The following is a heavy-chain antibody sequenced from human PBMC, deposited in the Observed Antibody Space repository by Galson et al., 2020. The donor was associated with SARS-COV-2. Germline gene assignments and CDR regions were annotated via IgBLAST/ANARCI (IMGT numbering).Heavy chain of an antibody. CDR3: ARGPLTYYDILTGYYLFDY. Sequence: GESLKISCKASGYTFTGYYMHWVRQAPGQGLEWMGWINPNSGGTNYAQKFQGRVTMTRDTSISTAYMELSRLRSDDTAVYYCARGPLTYYDILTGYYLFDYWGQGTLVTVSS. V-gene: IGHV1-2*02. D-gene: IGHD3-9*01. CDR2: INPNSGGT. CDR1: GYTFTGYY. J-gene: IGHJ4*02.